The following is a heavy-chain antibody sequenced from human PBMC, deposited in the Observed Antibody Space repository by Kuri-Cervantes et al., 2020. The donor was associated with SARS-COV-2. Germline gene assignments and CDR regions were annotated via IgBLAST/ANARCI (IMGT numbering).Heavy chain of an antibody. J-gene: IGHJ5*02. D-gene: IGHD6-13*01. CDR3: ARGFIAAAGTDNWFDP. CDR2: ISAYNGNT. CDR1: GYTFTGYY. V-gene: IGHV1-18*04. Sequence: ASVKVFCKASGYTFTGYYMHWVRQAPGQGLEWMGWISAYNGNTNHAQKLQGRVTMTTDTSTSTAYMELRSLRTDDTAVYYCARGFIAAAGTDNWFDPWGQGTLVTVSS.